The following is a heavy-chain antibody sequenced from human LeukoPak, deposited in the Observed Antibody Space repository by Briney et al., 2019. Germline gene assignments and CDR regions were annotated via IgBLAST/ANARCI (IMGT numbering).Heavy chain of an antibody. CDR2: IWSDGSSK. CDR3: ARDLGSGTPHWFWDY. V-gene: IGHV3-33*01. D-gene: IGHD3-10*01. Sequence: PGGSLTLSCAASGINFSGYGMHWVRQAPGKGLEWVAAIWSDGSSKDYADSVKGRFTISRDNSKNTLYLQMNSLRAEDTAVYYCARDLGSGTPHWFWDYWGQGTLVTVSS. CDR1: GINFSGYG. J-gene: IGHJ4*02.